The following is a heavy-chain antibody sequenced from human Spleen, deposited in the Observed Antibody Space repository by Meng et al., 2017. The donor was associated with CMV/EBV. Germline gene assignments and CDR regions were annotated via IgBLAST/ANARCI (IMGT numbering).Heavy chain of an antibody. CDR2: IDSKSSI. Sequence: GESLKISCAASGFTFGRYSMNWVRQAPGKGLEWVSSIDSKSSIYYADSVKGRFTISRDNAKNSLYLQMNSLRAEDTAVYYCVRDWDVAVVVAATYYFDYWGQGTLVTVSS. CDR1: GFTFGRYS. V-gene: IGHV3-21*01. J-gene: IGHJ4*02. CDR3: VRDWDVAVVVAATYYFDY. D-gene: IGHD2-15*01.